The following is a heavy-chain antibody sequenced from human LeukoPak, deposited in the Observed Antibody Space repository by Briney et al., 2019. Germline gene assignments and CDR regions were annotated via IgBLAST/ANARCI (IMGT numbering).Heavy chain of an antibody. V-gene: IGHV4-61*02. D-gene: IGHD6-19*01. Sequence: SETLSLTCTVSGGSISSSSYYWSWIRQPAGKGLEWIGRIYTSGSTNYNPSLKSRVTMSVDTSKNQFSLKLSSVTAADTAVYYCARGGIAVAGLYDYWGQGTLVTVSS. CDR1: GGSISSSSYY. CDR2: IYTSGST. CDR3: ARGGIAVAGLYDY. J-gene: IGHJ4*02.